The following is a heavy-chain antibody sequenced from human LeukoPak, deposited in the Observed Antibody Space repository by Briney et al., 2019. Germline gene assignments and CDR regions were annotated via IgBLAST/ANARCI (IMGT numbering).Heavy chain of an antibody. CDR2: INHSGST. D-gene: IGHD2-2*02. CDR3: ARVGGLGYCSSTSCYTRNWFDP. Sequence: SETLSLTCAVYGGSFSGYYWSWIRQPPGKGLEWIGEINHSGSTNYNPSLKSRVTISVDTSKNQFSLKLSSVTAADTAVYYCARVGGLGYCSSTSCYTRNWFDPWRQGTLVTVSS. V-gene: IGHV4-34*01. J-gene: IGHJ5*02. CDR1: GGSFSGYY.